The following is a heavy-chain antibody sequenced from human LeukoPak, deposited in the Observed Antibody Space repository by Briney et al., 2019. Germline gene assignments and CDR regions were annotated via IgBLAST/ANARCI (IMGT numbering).Heavy chain of an antibody. V-gene: IGHV4-34*01. CDR2: IDHTGST. CDR3: ARDYYYYYMDV. CDR1: GGTFRGYY. D-gene: IGHD3-10*01. Sequence: PSETLSLTCAVSGGTFRGYYWSWIRQPPGKGLAWIGEIDHTGSTNYNPSLKSRVTISVDTSKNQFSLKVSSVTAADTAVYYCARDYYYYYMDVWGKGTTVTVSS. J-gene: IGHJ6*03.